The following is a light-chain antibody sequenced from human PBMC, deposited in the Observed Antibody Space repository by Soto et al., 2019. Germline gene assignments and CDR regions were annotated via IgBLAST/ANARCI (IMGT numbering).Light chain of an antibody. CDR3: QSYDSSLSGVV. V-gene: IGLV1-40*01. Sequence: QSVLTQPPSVSGAPGQRVTISCTGSSSNIGAVYDVRWYQQLPGTAPKLLIYGNSNRPSGVPDRFSGSKSGTSASLAITGLQAEDEADYYCQSYDSSLSGVVFGGGTKLTVL. CDR2: GNS. CDR1: SSNIGAVYD. J-gene: IGLJ2*01.